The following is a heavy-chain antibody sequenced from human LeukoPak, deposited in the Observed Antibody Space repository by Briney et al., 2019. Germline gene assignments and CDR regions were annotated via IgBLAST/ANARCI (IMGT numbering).Heavy chain of an antibody. CDR2: IYHSGTT. D-gene: IGHD6-13*01. CDR1: GGSISSSNW. Sequence: SETLSLTYAVSGGSISSSNWWSWVRQPPGKGLEWIGEIYHSGTTNYNPSLKSRVTISIGKSKNQLSLNLNSVTAADTAVYYCARGAYDSSSWYYFDYWGQGTLVTVSS. V-gene: IGHV4-4*02. CDR3: ARGAYDSSSWYYFDY. J-gene: IGHJ4*02.